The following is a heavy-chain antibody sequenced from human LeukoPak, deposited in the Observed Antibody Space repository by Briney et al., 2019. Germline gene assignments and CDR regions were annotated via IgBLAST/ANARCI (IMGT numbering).Heavy chain of an antibody. CDR3: ARVTNYYDSSGYPYYYNYYMDG. CDR2: IYTSGST. CDR1: GGSISSYY. D-gene: IGHD3-22*01. J-gene: IGHJ6*03. V-gene: IGHV4-4*07. Sequence: MASETLSLTCTVSGGSISSYYWSWIRQPAGKGLEWIGRIYTSGSTNYNPSLKSRVTMSVDTSKNQFSLKLSSVTAADTAVYYCARVTNYYDSSGYPYYYNYYMDGWGKGTTVTVSS.